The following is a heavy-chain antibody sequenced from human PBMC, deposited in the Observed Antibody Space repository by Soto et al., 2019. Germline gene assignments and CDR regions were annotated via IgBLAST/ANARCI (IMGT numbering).Heavy chain of an antibody. D-gene: IGHD3-10*01. CDR3: ARNMDYYYGPGSGNGHGF. CDR1: GYTFTAYY. CDR2: INPKFGDT. J-gene: IGHJ6*02. Sequence: QVQLVQSGAEVKEPGDSVRVSCEASGYTFTAYYIHWVRQAPGQGLEWMGWINPKFGDTTYAQDCQCRVSMTRDMSISTVSMELSRLTSDDTAIYYCARNMDYYYGPGSGNGHGFWGQGTTVTVFS. V-gene: IGHV1-2*02.